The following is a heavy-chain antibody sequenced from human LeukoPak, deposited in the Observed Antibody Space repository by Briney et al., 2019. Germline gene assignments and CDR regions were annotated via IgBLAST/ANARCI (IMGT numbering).Heavy chain of an antibody. CDR3: ARENYDSSGFGWFDP. CDR2: TYSGGST. Sequence: GGSLRLSCAASGFTVSSNYMSWVRQAPGKGLEWASVTYSGGSTYYADSVKGRFTISRDNSKNTLYLQMNSLTAEDTAVYYCARENYDSSGFGWFDPWGQGTLVTVSS. J-gene: IGHJ5*02. D-gene: IGHD3-22*01. CDR1: GFTVSSNY. V-gene: IGHV3-53*01.